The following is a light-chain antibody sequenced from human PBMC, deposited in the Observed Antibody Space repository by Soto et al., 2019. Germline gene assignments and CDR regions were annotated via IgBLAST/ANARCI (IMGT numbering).Light chain of an antibody. CDR2: LGV. CDR1: QILLYSKAENS. Sequence: IVIKQTPLSLPVNPGEPASISCSASQILLYSKAENSLVWYLQKPGQAPEHLTELGVNRPCGFPDRFSGSGSGTDFTLKFSSVEADDVRVCSWVPALQTITSCQRTRLAI. CDR3: VPALQTIT. V-gene: IGKV2-28*01. J-gene: IGKJ5*01.